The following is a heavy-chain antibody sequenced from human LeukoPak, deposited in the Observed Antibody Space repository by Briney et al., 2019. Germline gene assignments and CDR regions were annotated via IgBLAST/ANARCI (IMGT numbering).Heavy chain of an antibody. Sequence: SQTLSLTCTVSGGFIGSGSYYWSWIRQPAGKGLEWIGRIYTSGSTNYNPSLKSRVTISVDTSKNQFSLNLSSVTAADTAVYYCATVAAAGRIDYWGQGTLVTVSS. CDR2: IYTSGST. J-gene: IGHJ4*02. V-gene: IGHV4-61*02. D-gene: IGHD6-13*01. CDR3: ATVAAAGRIDY. CDR1: GGFIGSGSYY.